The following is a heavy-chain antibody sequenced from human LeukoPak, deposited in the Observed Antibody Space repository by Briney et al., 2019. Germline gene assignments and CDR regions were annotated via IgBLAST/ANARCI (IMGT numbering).Heavy chain of an antibody. CDR2: IYTSGST. D-gene: IGHD3-22*01. CDR3: ARDWLNYYDSSGYVDGMDV. V-gene: IGHV4-4*07. Sequence: SETLSLTCTVSGGSISSYYWSWLRQPAGKGLEWTGRIYTSGSTNYNPSLKSRVTMSVDTSKNQFSLKLSSVTAADTAVYYCARDWLNYYDSSGYVDGMDVWGQGTTVTVSS. CDR1: GGSISSYY. J-gene: IGHJ6*02.